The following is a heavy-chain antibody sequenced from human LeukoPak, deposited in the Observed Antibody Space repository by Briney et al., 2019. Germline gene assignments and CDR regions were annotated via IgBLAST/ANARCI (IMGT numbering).Heavy chain of an antibody. CDR1: GFTFSSYW. CDR2: IKQDGSEK. CDR3: AKDPYGSGTYFDY. V-gene: IGHV3-7*03. Sequence: GGSLRLSCAASGFTFSSYWMSWVRQAPGKGLEWVANIKQDGSEKYYVDSVKGRFTISRDNAKNSLYLQMNSLRAEDTALYYCAKDPYGSGTYFDYWGQGTLVTVSS. J-gene: IGHJ4*02. D-gene: IGHD3-10*01.